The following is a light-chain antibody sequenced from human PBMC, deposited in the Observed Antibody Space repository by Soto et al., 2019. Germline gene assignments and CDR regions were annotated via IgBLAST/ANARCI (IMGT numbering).Light chain of an antibody. CDR3: QQRSSWPPA. Sequence: EIVLTQSPGTLSLSPGERATISCRASQSVSNNYLAWYQQKPGQAPRLLINDAFNRATGIPARFSGSGSGTDFTLTISSLEPEDFAVYYCQQRSSWPPAFGQGTKVDIK. V-gene: IGKV3-11*01. J-gene: IGKJ1*01. CDR1: QSVSNNY. CDR2: DAF.